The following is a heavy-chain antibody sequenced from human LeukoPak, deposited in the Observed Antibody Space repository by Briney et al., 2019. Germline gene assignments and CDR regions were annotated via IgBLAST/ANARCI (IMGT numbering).Heavy chain of an antibody. CDR2: ISGSGGST. CDR3: AKGTGRWLQSGFDY. V-gene: IGHV3-23*01. J-gene: IGHJ4*02. CDR1: GFTFSSYA. Sequence: TGGSLRLSCAASGFTFSSYAMSWVRQAPGKGLEWVSAISGSGGSTYYADSVKGRFTISRDNSKNTLYLQMNSLRAEDTAVYYCAKGTGRWLQSGFDYWGQGTLVTVSS. D-gene: IGHD5-24*01.